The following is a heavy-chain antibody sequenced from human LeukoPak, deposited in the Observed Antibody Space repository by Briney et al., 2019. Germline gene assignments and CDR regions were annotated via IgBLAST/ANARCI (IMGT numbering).Heavy chain of an antibody. V-gene: IGHV3-53*01. Sequence: GGSLRLSCAASGFTFSSYAMSWVRQAPGKGLEWVSVIYSGGSTYYADSVKGRFTISRDNSKNTLYLQMNSLRAEDTAVYYCARDRLYSSGSDAFDIWGQGTMVTVSS. J-gene: IGHJ3*02. CDR2: IYSGGST. CDR1: GFTFSSYA. D-gene: IGHD6-19*01. CDR3: ARDRLYSSGSDAFDI.